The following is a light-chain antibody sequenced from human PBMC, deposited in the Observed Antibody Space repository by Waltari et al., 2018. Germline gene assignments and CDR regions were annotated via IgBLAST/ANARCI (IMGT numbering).Light chain of an antibody. CDR1: TYTIGPNYD. J-gene: IGLJ1*01. Sequence: QSVLTQPPSVSGAPGQRVTISCTGTTYTIGPNYDVHWYQQLPGTAPRLLIYGNDKRPSWVPDRFAASRSGNSASLAITGLQAEDEADYYCHSHDSSLSAVFGTGTKLTVL. V-gene: IGLV1-40*01. CDR3: HSHDSSLSAV. CDR2: GND.